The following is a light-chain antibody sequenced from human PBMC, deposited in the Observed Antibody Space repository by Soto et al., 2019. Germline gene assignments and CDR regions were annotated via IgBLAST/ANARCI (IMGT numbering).Light chain of an antibody. Sequence: DIVLTQSPGTLSLSPGERATLSCRASQTVSNKYSCWYQQTPSHAHRLLIYGAAIRATGISEMISGRGSGTDFPLTISRQQPEDFAVYCRQQYGSSGTFGQGTKVDI. J-gene: IGKJ1*01. V-gene: IGKV3-20*01. CDR3: QQYGSSGT. CDR2: GAA. CDR1: QTVSNKY.